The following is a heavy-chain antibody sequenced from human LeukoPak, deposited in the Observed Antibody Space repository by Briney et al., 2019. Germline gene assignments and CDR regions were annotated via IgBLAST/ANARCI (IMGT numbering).Heavy chain of an antibody. Sequence: SLRLSCAASGFTFDDYAMHWVRQAPGKGLEWVSGISWNSGSIGYADSVKGRFTISRDNAKNSLYLQMNSLRAEDTALYYCAKDMGGATALFDYWGQGTPVTVSS. CDR1: GFTFDDYA. J-gene: IGHJ4*02. CDR3: AKDMGGATALFDY. V-gene: IGHV3-9*01. CDR2: ISWNSGSI. D-gene: IGHD1-26*01.